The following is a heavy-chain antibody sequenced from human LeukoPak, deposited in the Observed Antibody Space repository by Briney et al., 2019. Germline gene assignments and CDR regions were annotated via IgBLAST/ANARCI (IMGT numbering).Heavy chain of an antibody. V-gene: IGHV3-30*03. D-gene: IGHD6-13*01. CDR3: ARTVAAAGPMDY. CDR1: GFTFSSYG. Sequence: PGGSLRLSCAASGFTFSSYGMHGVRQAPGKGLEWVAVISYDGSNKYYADSVKGRFTISRDNSKNTLYLQMNSLRTEDTAVYYCARTVAAAGPMDYWGQGTLVTVSS. J-gene: IGHJ4*02. CDR2: ISYDGSNK.